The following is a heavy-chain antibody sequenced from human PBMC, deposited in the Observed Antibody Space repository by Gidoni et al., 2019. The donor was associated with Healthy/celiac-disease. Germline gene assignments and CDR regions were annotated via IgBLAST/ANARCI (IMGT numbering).Heavy chain of an antibody. CDR1: GFTFSTYA. J-gene: IGHJ3*02. CDR3: ARDPMVYVIEGAFDI. V-gene: IGHV3-30-3*01. Sequence: QVQLVESGGGVVQPGRSLRLSWAASGFTFSTYAMHWVRQAPGKGLEWVAVISYDGSNKYYADSVKGRFTISRDNSKNTLYLQMNSLRAEDTAVYYCARDPMVYVIEGAFDIWGQGTMVTVSS. CDR2: ISYDGSNK. D-gene: IGHD2-8*01.